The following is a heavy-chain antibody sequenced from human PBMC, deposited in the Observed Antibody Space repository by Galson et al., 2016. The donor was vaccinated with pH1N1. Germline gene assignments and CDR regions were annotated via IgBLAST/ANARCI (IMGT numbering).Heavy chain of an antibody. D-gene: IGHD2-2*01. CDR1: GGTFTNYP. V-gene: IGHV1-69*06. CDR2: IVPLFNTL. J-gene: IGHJ6*03. Sequence: SVKVSCKASGGTFTNYPISWVRQAPGQALEWMGGIVPLFNTLHCAQKFRGRLTITADKSTSTAYMELSSLSSEDSAIYYCAREERDCSSTSCFSDNYYYYYFMGVWGKGTTVTVSS. CDR3: AREERDCSSTSCFSDNYYYYYFMGV.